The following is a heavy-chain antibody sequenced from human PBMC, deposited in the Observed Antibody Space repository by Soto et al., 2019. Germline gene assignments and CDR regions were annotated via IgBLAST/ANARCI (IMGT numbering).Heavy chain of an antibody. CDR2: IDRTGSTT. V-gene: IGHV3-23*05. J-gene: IGHJ4*02. D-gene: IGHD6-13*01. Sequence: PGGSLRLSCAASGFTFSDFAMTWFRQAPGKGLEWVSSIDRTGSTTYYKDTVKGRFTISRDKSKNTLYLQMNSLRTEDTAVYYFAKDLLPYSIRAHVYESDYWGQGTLVTVSS. CDR1: GFTFSDFA. CDR3: AKDLLPYSIRAHVYESDY.